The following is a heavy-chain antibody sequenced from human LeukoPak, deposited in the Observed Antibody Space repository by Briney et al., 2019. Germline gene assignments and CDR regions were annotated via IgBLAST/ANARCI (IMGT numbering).Heavy chain of an antibody. D-gene: IGHD3-22*01. J-gene: IGHJ3*02. CDR1: GGSISSGGYY. CDR3: ARSLDSRFDI. V-gene: IGHV4-30-2*01. CDR2: IFHTGNS. Sequence: SETLSLTCTVSGGSISSGGYYWSWIRQHPGKGLEWIGYIFHTGNSYYNPSLKSRVAISVDRSKNQFSLKLSSVTAADTAVYYCARSLDSRFDIWGQGTMVIVSS.